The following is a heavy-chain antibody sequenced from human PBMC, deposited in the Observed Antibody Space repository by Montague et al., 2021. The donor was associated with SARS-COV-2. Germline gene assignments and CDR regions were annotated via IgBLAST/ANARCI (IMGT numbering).Heavy chain of an antibody. CDR2: IYYSGST. D-gene: IGHD5-12*01. CDR1: GGSISSGGYY. Sequence: TLSLTCTVSGGSISSGGYYWSWIRQHPGKGLEWIGYIYYSGSTYYNPSLKSRVTISVDTSKNQFSLKLSSVTAADTAVYYCARKDIALGYGVDAWGQGTTVTVSS. V-gene: IGHV4-31*03. CDR3: ARKDIALGYGVDA. J-gene: IGHJ6*02.